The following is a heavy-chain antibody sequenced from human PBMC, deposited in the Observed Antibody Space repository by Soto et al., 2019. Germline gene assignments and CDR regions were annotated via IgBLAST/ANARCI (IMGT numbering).Heavy chain of an antibody. D-gene: IGHD1-7*01. CDR1: GLTFSSYA. Sequence: GGSLRLSCAASGLTFSSYAMHWVRQAPGKGLEWVAVISYDGSNKYYADSVKGRFTISRDNSRNTLYLQMNSLRAEDTAVYYCARDRDWNWNSYLDYWGQGTLVTVSS. CDR3: ARDRDWNWNSYLDY. V-gene: IGHV3-30-3*01. CDR2: ISYDGSNK. J-gene: IGHJ4*02.